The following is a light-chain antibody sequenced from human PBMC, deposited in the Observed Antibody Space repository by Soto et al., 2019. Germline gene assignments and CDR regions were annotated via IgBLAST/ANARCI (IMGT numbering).Light chain of an antibody. J-gene: IGKJ1*01. Sequence: DIQMTQSPSTLSASVGDRVSVTCRASQRINTCLAWYQQKPGKAPTLLIYDASNLPSGVPSRFSGSGSATEFTLNISSLQPDDFATYYCQQYTTYPWTFGQGNKV. CDR1: QRINTC. CDR2: DAS. V-gene: IGKV1-5*01. CDR3: QQYTTYPWT.